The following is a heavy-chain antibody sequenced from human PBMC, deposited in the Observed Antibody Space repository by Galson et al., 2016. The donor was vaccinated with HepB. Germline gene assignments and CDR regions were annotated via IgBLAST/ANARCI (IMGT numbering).Heavy chain of an antibody. V-gene: IGHV1-46*01. CDR1: GYSFTNYF. CDR2: LNPSGGGT. CDR3: ARDRRYCSTFSCPNWFDL. Sequence: SVKVSCKASGYSFTNYFMHWLRQAPGQGLEWMGILNPSGGGTRYAQTFQGRVIMTRDTSTNTVYMELSSLRSDDTAIYFCARDRRYCSTFSCPNWFDLWGEGTLVDVSS. D-gene: IGHD2-2*01. J-gene: IGHJ5*02.